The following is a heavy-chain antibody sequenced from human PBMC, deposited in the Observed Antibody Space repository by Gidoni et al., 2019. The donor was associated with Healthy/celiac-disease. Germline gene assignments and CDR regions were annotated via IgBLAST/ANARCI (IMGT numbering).Heavy chain of an antibody. J-gene: IGHJ6*02. CDR1: GFSLSNARMG. CDR3: ARISGGGPYYYYGMDV. CDR2: IFSNDEK. Sequence: QVTLKESGPVLVKPTETLTLTCTVYGFSLSNARMGVSWIRQPPGKALEWLAHIFSNDEKSYSTSLKSRLTISKDTSKSQVVLTMTNMDPVDTATYYCARISGGGPYYYYGMDVWGQGTTVTVSS. D-gene: IGHD1-26*01. V-gene: IGHV2-26*01.